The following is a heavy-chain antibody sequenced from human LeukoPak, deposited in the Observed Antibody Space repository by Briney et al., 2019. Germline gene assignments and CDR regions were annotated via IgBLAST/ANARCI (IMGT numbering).Heavy chain of an antibody. CDR1: GGSFSSYY. D-gene: IGHD3-10*01. CDR2: INHSGST. CDR3: ARHSRRGTMVRGVIPWFDP. J-gene: IGHJ5*02. Sequence: SETLSLTCAVYGGSFSSYYWSWIRQPPGKGLEWIGEINHSGSTNYNPSLKSRVTISVDTSKNQFSLKLSSVTAADTAVYYCARHSRRGTMVRGVIPWFDPWGQGTLVTVSS. V-gene: IGHV4-34*01.